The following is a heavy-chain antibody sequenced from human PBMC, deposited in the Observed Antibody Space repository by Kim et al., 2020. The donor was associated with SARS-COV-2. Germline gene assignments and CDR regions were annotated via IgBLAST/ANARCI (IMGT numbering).Heavy chain of an antibody. CDR1: GFTVSSNY. D-gene: IGHD3-16*02. CDR3: ARASSTYYDYVWGSYRSYYFDY. J-gene: IGHJ4*02. CDR2: IYSGGST. Sequence: GGSLRLSCAASGFTVSSNYMSWVRQAPGKGLEWVSVIYSGGSTYYADSVKGRFTISRDNSKNTLYLQMNSLRAEDTAVYYCARASSTYYDYVWGSYRSYYFDYWGQGTLVTVSS. V-gene: IGHV3-53*01.